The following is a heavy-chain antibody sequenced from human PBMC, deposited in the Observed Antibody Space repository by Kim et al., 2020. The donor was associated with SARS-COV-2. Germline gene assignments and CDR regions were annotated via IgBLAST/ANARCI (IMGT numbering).Heavy chain of an antibody. CDR3: AKKGIPARGQWYCDL. V-gene: IGHV3-23*01. CDR2: LSDSGGDT. D-gene: IGHD6-13*01. CDR1: GFTFSSFA. Sequence: GGSLRLSCAASGFTFSSFAMTWVRQAPGKGLEWVSILSDSGGDTFYADSVKGRFTISRDNSKNTLYLQMNSLRAEDTAVYYCAKKGIPARGQWYCDLWGRRSLVTVS. J-gene: IGHJ2*01.